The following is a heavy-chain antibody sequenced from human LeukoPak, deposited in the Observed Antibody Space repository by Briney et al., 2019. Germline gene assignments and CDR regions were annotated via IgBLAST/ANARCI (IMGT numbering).Heavy chain of an antibody. J-gene: IGHJ5*02. CDR3: AKDLLKEGSYGSGIDWFDP. D-gene: IGHD3-10*01. V-gene: IGHV3-30*02. CDR2: IRYDGSHK. CDR1: GFIFSNYG. Sequence: GGSLRLSCAASGFIFSNYGMHWVRQAPGKGLEWVSFIRYDGSHKHYADSVKGRFTNSRENSKKTLYLQMNSLRPEATAMYYCAKDLLKEGSYGSGIDWFDPWGQGAQVTVSS.